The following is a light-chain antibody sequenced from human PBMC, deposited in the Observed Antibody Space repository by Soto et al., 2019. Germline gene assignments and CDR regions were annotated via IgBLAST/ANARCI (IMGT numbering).Light chain of an antibody. CDR1: QSISIW. Sequence: DIHMTQSPSTLSASVGDRVTITCRASQSISIWLAWYQQKPGKAPNLLIYKTSSLESGAPSRFSGSGSGTEFSLTISSLPPDDFATYYCQHWNDYSWTFGQGTKVEVK. J-gene: IGKJ1*01. V-gene: IGKV1-5*03. CDR2: KTS. CDR3: QHWNDYSWT.